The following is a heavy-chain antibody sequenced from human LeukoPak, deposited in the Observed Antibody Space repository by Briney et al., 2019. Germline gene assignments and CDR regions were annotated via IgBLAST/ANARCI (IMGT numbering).Heavy chain of an antibody. Sequence: PSQTLSLTCTVSGGSISSGSYYWSWIRQPAGKGLERIGRIYTSGSTNYNPSLKSRVTMSVDTSKNQFSLKLSSVTAADTAVYYCAREYDFWSGYSTGYYFDYWGQGTLVTVSS. CDR1: GGSISSGSYY. CDR2: IYTSGST. V-gene: IGHV4-61*02. CDR3: AREYDFWSGYSTGYYFDY. D-gene: IGHD3-3*01. J-gene: IGHJ4*02.